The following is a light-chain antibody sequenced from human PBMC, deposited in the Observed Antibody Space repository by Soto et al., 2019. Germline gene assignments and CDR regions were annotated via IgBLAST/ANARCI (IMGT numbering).Light chain of an antibody. CDR1: SSDVGNYYY. Sequence: QSALTQPPSASGSPGQSVTISCTGTSSDVGNYYYVSWYQQHPGKAPKLIIFEVSERPSGVPDRFSGSKSGNTASLTVSGLQAEDEADYYCSSYAGSKNYVFGTGTKVTVL. J-gene: IGLJ1*01. V-gene: IGLV2-8*01. CDR3: SSYAGSKNYV. CDR2: EVS.